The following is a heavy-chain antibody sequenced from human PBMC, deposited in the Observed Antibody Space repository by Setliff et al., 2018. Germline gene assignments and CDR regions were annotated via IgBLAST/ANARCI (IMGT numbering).Heavy chain of an antibody. V-gene: IGHV3-53*01. CDR2: IYNIGET. CDR3: ARNRGGTNPWFDF. D-gene: IGHD3-10*01. Sequence: HPGGSLRLSCVVSGLTVSNDFMGWVRQAPGKGLEWVSVIYNIGETRYADSVKGRFTISRDKSKNTLYLHLSSLRVEDTATYYCARNRGGTNPWFDFWGQGTQVTVSS. CDR1: GLTVSNDF. J-gene: IGHJ5*01.